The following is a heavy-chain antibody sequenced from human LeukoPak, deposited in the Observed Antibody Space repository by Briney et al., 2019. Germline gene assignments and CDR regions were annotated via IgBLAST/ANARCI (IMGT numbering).Heavy chain of an antibody. CDR3: TRPYSSGWYWGTQNDY. V-gene: IGHV3-48*03. D-gene: IGHD6-19*01. J-gene: IGHJ4*02. Sequence: GGSLRLSCAASGFTFSSYEMNWVRQAPGKGLEWVSYISSSGSTIYYADSVKGRFTISRDNAKNSLYLQMNSLKTEDTAVYYCTRPYSSGWYWGTQNDYWGQGTLVTVSS. CDR1: GFTFSSYE. CDR2: ISSSGSTI.